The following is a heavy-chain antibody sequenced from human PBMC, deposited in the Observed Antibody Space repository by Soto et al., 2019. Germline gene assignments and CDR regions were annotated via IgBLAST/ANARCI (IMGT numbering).Heavy chain of an antibody. CDR1: GFSISSISYY. Sequence: SETLSLTCTVAGFSISSISYYWGWLRQPPGKGLEWIGSIYYSGMTYYNTSLKSRVTISVDTSKNQVSLKLRSVTAAETALYYCARRRIPETNYRFVRWGQGTKVTVAS. CDR3: ARRRIPETNYRFVR. CDR2: IYYSGMT. V-gene: IGHV4-39*01. J-gene: IGHJ5*02. D-gene: IGHD1-20*01.